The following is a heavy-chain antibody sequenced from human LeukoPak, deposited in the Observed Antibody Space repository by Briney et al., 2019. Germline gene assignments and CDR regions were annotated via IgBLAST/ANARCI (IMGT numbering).Heavy chain of an antibody. V-gene: IGHV4-34*01. CDR1: GGSFSGYY. CDR3: ATVYGDYRVH. CDR2: INHSGST. D-gene: IGHD4-17*01. J-gene: IGHJ4*02. Sequence: SETLSLTCAVYGGSFSGYYWSWIRKPPGKGLEWIGEINHSGSTNYNPSLKSRVTISVDTSKNQFSLKLSSVTAADTAVYYCATVYGDYRVHWGQGTLVTVSS.